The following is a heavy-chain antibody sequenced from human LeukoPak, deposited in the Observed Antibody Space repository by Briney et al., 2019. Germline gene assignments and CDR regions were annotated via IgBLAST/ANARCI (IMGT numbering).Heavy chain of an antibody. CDR3: ARVGRRTYDM. Sequence: GGSLRLSCAASGFTFSVYSMHWVRQAPGKGLEYVSAINDNGDNTFYANSVKGRFTISRDNSMNTLYLQMGSLTAEDMALYYCARVGRRTYDMWGQGTMVTVSS. CDR1: GFTFSVYS. J-gene: IGHJ3*02. D-gene: IGHD1-1*01. CDR2: INDNGDNT. V-gene: IGHV3-64*01.